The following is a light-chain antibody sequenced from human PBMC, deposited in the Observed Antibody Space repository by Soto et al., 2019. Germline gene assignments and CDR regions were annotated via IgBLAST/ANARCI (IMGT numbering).Light chain of an antibody. CDR2: DTG. CDR3: GAWDSSLSVVV. CDR1: SSNIGNNR. V-gene: IGLV1-51*01. Sequence: QSVLTQPPSLSAAPGQRVTISCSGGSSNIGNNRVSWYQQVPGAAPRLVIYDTGNRPSGIPDRFSGSKSGTSATLDITGLQTGDEADYYCGAWDSSLSVVVFGGGTKLTVL. J-gene: IGLJ2*01.